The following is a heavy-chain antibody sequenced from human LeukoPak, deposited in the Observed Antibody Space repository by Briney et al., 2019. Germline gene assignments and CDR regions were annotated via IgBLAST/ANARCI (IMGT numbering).Heavy chain of an antibody. CDR2: ISAYGNT. CDR3: ARGIIGYYFDY. Sequence: ASVKVSCKASGYTFTIYGISWVRQAPGQGLEWMGLISAYGNTNYAQNLQGRVTMTTDTSTSTAYMELRSLRSDDTAVYYCARGIIGYYFDYWGQGALVAVSS. V-gene: IGHV1-18*01. CDR1: GYTFTIYG. J-gene: IGHJ4*02. D-gene: IGHD2-15*01.